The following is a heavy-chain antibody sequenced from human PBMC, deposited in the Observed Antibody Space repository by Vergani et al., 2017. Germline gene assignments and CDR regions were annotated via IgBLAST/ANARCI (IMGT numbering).Heavy chain of an antibody. CDR2: ISAYNGNT. Sequence: QVQLVQSGAEVKKPGASVKVSCKASGYTFTSYGISWVRQAPGQGLEWMGWISAYNGNTNYAQKFQGRVTMTRDTSINTAYMELSRLRSDDTAVYYCARGWSGYSTSWFFEYWGQGTLVTVSS. D-gene: IGHD6-13*01. J-gene: IGHJ4*02. CDR3: ARGWSGYSTSWFFEY. V-gene: IGHV1-18*01. CDR1: GYTFTSYG.